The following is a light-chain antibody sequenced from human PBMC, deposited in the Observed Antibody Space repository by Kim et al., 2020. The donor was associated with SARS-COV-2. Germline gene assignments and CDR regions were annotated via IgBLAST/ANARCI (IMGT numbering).Light chain of an antibody. V-gene: IGLV1-51*01. CDR1: SVEFHS. J-gene: IGLJ2*01. Sequence: PGRRVTISCSSVEFHSFPWNQQLPGRAPRLIIYDTYERHSAIPDRFSGSKSGTSDTLDITGHQTGDEAEYYCGTWDNSLGVVTFGGGTQLTVL. CDR2: DTY. CDR3: GTWDNSLGVVT.